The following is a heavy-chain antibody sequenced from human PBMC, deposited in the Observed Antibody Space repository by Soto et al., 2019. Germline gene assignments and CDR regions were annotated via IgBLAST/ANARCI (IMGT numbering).Heavy chain of an antibody. CDR2: IIPIFGKT. CDR1: GDTFSSYA. CDR3: ARGWYNWIDDAARDDNSYGMDV. D-gene: IGHD1-1*01. V-gene: IGHV1-69*01. Sequence: QVQLVQSGAEVKKPGSSVKVSCKASGDTFSSYAISWVRQAPGQGLEWMGGIIPIFGKTNYAQKFQGRVTISADESTSTAYMELSSLRSEDTAVYYCARGWYNWIDDAARDDNSYGMDVCGQGTTVTVSS. J-gene: IGHJ6*02.